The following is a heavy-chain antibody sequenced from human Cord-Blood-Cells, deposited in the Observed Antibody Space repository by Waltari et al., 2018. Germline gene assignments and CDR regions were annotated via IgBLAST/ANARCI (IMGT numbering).Heavy chain of an antibody. CDR1: GDSVSSNSAA. CDR2: TYDRSKWYN. J-gene: IGHJ4*02. D-gene: IGHD1-26*01. V-gene: IGHV6-1*01. CDR3: GRDLGATKSPTFFDY. Sequence: QVQLQQSGPGLVKPSQTLSLTCAISGDSVSSNSAAWNWIRQSPARGLEWLGSTYDRSKWYNDYAVAVKRRIAITPDTDKNQFSLHLNSVAPEDTAVYYCGRDLGATKSPTFFDYWGQGTLVTVSS.